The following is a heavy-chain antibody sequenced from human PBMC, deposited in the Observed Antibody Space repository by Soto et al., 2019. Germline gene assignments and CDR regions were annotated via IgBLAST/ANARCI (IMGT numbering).Heavy chain of an antibody. Sequence: ASVKVSCKASGYTFTGYYIHWVRQAPGQGLEWMGWIDPKVGGTIYAQKFQGRVTMTEDTSTDTAYMELSSLRSEDTAVYYCATDFRCSSTSCYTVPWGQGTLVTVSS. CDR2: IDPKVGGT. J-gene: IGHJ5*02. CDR3: ATDFRCSSTSCYTVP. CDR1: GYTFTGYY. V-gene: IGHV1-24*01. D-gene: IGHD2-2*02.